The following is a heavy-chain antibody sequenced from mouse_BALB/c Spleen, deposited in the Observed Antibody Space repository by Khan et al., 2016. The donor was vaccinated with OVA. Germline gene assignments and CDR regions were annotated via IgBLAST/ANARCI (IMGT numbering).Heavy chain of an antibody. CDR2: IYPGSNNT. V-gene: IGHV1-77*01. CDR3: AREGGAWFAY. J-gene: IGHJ3*01. CDR1: GYTFTDYN. Sequence: QVRLQQSGAELARPGASVKLSCKASGYTFTDYNINWVKQRPGQGLEWIGEIYPGSNNTYYNEKFKGKATLTADKSSSTAYMQLSSLTSEDSAVYFCAREGGAWFAYWGQGTLVTVSA.